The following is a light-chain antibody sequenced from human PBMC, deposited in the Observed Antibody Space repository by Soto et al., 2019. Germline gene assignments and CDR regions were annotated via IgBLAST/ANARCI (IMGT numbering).Light chain of an antibody. CDR3: ATWDTSLSGGTWV. CDR2: DNT. CDR1: GSNIGNNY. V-gene: IGLV1-51*01. Sequence: QSVLTQPPSVSAAPGQKVTISCSGSGSNIGNNYVSWYQQFPGTAPKLLIYDNTQRPSGITDRFSGSKSATSATLAITGLQTGDEADYYCATWDTSLSGGTWVFGGGTKLTVL. J-gene: IGLJ3*02.